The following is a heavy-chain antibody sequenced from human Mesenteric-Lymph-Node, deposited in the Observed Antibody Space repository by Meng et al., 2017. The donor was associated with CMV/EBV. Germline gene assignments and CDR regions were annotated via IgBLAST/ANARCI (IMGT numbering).Heavy chain of an antibody. J-gene: IGHJ5*02. Sequence: VSGGSISSSNWWSWVRQPQGKGLEWIGEIYHSGSTNYNPSLKSRVTILVDKSKNQFSLKLSSVTAADTAVYYCARDWSSSGYNWFDPWGQGTLVTVSS. V-gene: IGHV4-4*02. CDR1: GGSISSSNW. CDR3: ARDWSSSGYNWFDP. D-gene: IGHD3-22*01. CDR2: IYHSGST.